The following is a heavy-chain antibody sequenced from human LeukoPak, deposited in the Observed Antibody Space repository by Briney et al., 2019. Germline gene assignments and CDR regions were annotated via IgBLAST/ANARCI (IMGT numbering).Heavy chain of an antibody. Sequence: GGSLRLSCAASGFTVSSNYMSWVRQAPGKGLEWVSVIYSGGSTYYADSVKGRFTISRDNSKNTLYLQMNSLRAEDTAVYYCAKDDSSSSWAGYFDYWGQGTLVTVSS. CDR2: IYSGGST. V-gene: IGHV3-53*01. D-gene: IGHD6-6*01. CDR1: GFTVSSNY. J-gene: IGHJ4*02. CDR3: AKDDSSSSWAGYFDY.